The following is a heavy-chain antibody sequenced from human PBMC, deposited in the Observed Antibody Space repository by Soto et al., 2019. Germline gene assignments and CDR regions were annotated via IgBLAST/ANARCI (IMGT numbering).Heavy chain of an antibody. V-gene: IGHV3-30*18. J-gene: IGHJ4*02. CDR1: GFTFASYG. D-gene: IGHD3-9*01. CDR3: VKLNEAFDWLFKAPDY. CDR2: ISYDGRNK. Sequence: GSLRLCCAASGFTFASYGMHWVRQAPGKGLGWVAVISYDGRNKYYADSVKGRFTIFRDNSKNTLYQQMNSQRAEDTAVYYCVKLNEAFDWLFKAPDYWGQRTLVTGSS.